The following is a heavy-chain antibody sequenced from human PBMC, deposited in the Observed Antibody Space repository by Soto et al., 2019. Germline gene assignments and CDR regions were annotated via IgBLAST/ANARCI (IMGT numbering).Heavy chain of an antibody. CDR3: ARKSVEVVFGVVIMDYYGMDV. V-gene: IGHV1-69*13. Sequence: SVKVSCKASGGTFSSYAISWVRQAPGQGLEWMGGIIPIFGTANYAQKFQGRVTITADESTSTAYMELSSLRSEDTAVYYCARKSVEVVFGVVIMDYYGMDVWGQGTTVTVSS. J-gene: IGHJ6*02. D-gene: IGHD3-3*01. CDR1: GGTFSSYA. CDR2: IIPIFGTA.